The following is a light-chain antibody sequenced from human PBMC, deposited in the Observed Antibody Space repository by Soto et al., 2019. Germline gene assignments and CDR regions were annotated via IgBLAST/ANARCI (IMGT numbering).Light chain of an antibody. CDR2: DAS. J-gene: IGKJ1*01. V-gene: IGKV3-11*01. CDR1: QSVSIY. CDR3: QQHSNWPRT. Sequence: EIVLTQSPSTLSLSPGERATLSCRASQSVSIYLAWYQQKPGQAPRLLIYDASNRATGIPARFSGSGSGTDFTLTISSLEPEDFAVYYCQQHSNWPRTFGQGTKVDIK.